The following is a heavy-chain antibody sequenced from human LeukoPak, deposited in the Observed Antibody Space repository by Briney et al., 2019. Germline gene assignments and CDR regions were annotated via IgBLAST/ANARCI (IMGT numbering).Heavy chain of an antibody. Sequence: PGRSLRLSCAASGFTFSSYAMHWVRQATGKGLECVAVISYDGSNKYYADSVKGRFTISRDNSKNTLYLQMNSLRAEDTAVYYCAKSYYYDKLAYYWGQGTLVTVSS. V-gene: IGHV3-30*18. CDR2: ISYDGSNK. CDR1: GFTFSSYA. J-gene: IGHJ4*02. D-gene: IGHD3-22*01. CDR3: AKSYYYDKLAYY.